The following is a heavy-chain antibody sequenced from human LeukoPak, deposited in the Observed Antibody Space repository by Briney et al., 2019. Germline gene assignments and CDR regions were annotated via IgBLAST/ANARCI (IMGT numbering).Heavy chain of an antibody. Sequence: GGSLRVSCAASGFTFSSYWMDWVRQAPGKGLVWVSGINSDGKMTRYAESVKGRFTISRDNAKNTLYLQMNSLRAEDTSVYYCARVGSTDSPHAFDIWGQGAMVTVSS. CDR2: INSDGKMT. J-gene: IGHJ3*02. V-gene: IGHV3-74*01. CDR1: GFTFSSYW. CDR3: ARVGSTDSPHAFDI. D-gene: IGHD2-21*02.